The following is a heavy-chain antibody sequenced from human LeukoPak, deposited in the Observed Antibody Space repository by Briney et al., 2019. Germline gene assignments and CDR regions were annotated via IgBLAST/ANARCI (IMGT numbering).Heavy chain of an antibody. CDR1: GGSFSGYY. V-gene: IGHV4-59*01. CDR2: IYYTGNT. D-gene: IGHD3-22*01. CDR3: ARYYYDGSGRFDI. Sequence: PSETLSLTCAVYGGSFSGYYWSWIRQPPGKGLEWIGYIYYTGNTNYNPSLKSRVTISIDTSKNQFSLKLTSVTAADTAVYFCARYYYDGSGRFDIWGQGTMVTVSS. J-gene: IGHJ3*02.